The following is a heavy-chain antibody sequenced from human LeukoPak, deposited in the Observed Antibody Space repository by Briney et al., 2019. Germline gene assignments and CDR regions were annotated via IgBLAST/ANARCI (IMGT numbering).Heavy chain of an antibody. D-gene: IGHD1-26*01. J-gene: IGHJ4*02. CDR3: ARGPPRSSPDY. CDR2: IIPIFGTA. V-gene: IGHV1-69*13. CDR1: GYTFTSYY. Sequence: SVKVSCKASGYTFTSYYMRWVRQAPGQGLEWMGGIIPIFGTANYAQKFQGRVTITADESTSTAYMELSSLRSEDTAVYYCARGPPRSSPDYWGQGTLVTVSS.